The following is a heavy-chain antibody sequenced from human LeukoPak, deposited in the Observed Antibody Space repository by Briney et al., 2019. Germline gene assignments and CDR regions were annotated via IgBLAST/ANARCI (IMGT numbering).Heavy chain of an antibody. Sequence: GGSLRLSCAASGFTFTSYSMNWVRQAPGKGLEWVSTISGGGSSTYHADSVKGRFTISRDNAKNSLYLQMNSLRAEDTAVYYCASSEGWFDPWGQGTLVTVSS. CDR2: ISGGGSST. CDR1: GFTFTSYS. CDR3: ASSEGWFDP. V-gene: IGHV3-21*04. J-gene: IGHJ5*02.